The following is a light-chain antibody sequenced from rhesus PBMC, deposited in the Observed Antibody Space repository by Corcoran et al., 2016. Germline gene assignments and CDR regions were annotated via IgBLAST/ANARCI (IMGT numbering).Light chain of an antibody. Sequence: DIQMTQSPSSLSASVGDRATITHRASQGISSWLAWYQQKPGKAPKLLIYKASRLQSGVPSRFRGSGSWTGFTLTISSLQPGDFATYSCQQYNSAPLTFGGRTKVEIK. CDR2: KAS. CDR1: QGISSW. CDR3: QQYNSAPLT. J-gene: IGKJ4*01. V-gene: IGKV1-21*01.